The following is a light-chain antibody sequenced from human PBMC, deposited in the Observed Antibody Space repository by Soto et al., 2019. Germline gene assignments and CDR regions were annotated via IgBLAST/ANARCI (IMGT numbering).Light chain of an antibody. J-gene: IGLJ2*01. V-gene: IGLV2-14*03. CDR1: SSDIGAYNF. CDR3: TSWTTSTTMI. Sequence: QSALTQPASVSGSPGQSITISCTGTSSDIGAYNFVSWYQQHPGKAPKLMLYDVNIRPSGVSNRFSGSKSSNTASLTISGLQAEDDADYYCTSWTTSTTMIFGGGTKLTVL. CDR2: DVN.